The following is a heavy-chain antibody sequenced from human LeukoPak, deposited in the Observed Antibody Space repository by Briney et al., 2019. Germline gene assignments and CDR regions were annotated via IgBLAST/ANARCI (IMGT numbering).Heavy chain of an antibody. CDR3: ARHDSFIPY. J-gene: IGHJ4*02. CDR2: ISDSGGST. V-gene: IGHV3-23*01. D-gene: IGHD3-16*02. Sequence: GGSLRLSCVASGFTFSDYAMSWVRQAPGKGLEWVSGISDSGGSTYYADSVKGRCTISRDNSKNTVSLQMNSLRAEDTAVYFCARHDSFIPYWGQGTLVTVTS. CDR1: GFTFSDYA.